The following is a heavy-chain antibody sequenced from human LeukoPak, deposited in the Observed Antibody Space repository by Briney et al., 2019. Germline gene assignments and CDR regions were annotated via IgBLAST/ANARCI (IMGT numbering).Heavy chain of an antibody. J-gene: IGHJ3*02. V-gene: IGHV1-2*02. CDR1: GYTFTGYY. D-gene: IGHD2-21*02. Sequence: ASVKVSCKASGYTFTGYYMHWVRQAPGQGLEWMGWINPNSGGTNYAQKFQGRVTMTRDTSISTAYMELSRLRSDDTAVYYCARPESVVTAIVHAFDIWGQGTMVTVSS. CDR3: ARPESVVTAIVHAFDI. CDR2: INPNSGGT.